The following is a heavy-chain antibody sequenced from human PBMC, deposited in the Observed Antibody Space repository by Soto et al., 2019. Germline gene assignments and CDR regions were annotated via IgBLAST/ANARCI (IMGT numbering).Heavy chain of an antibody. V-gene: IGHV3-21*01. CDR3: ARDLLYSSTGY. D-gene: IGHD6-19*01. J-gene: IGHJ4*02. CDR1: GFTVSSYS. Sequence: WRSLGLSCAPSGFTVSSYSMNWVRQAPGKGLEWVSSISSSSSYIYYADSVKGRFTISRDNAKNSLYLQMNSLRAEDTAVYYCARDLLYSSTGYWGQGTLVTVSS. CDR2: ISSSSSYI.